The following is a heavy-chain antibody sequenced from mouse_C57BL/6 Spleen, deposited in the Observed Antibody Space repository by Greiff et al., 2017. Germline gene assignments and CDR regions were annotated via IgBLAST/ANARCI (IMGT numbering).Heavy chain of an antibody. CDR2: IWTGGGT. D-gene: IGHD3-2*02. CDR1: GFSLTSYA. Sequence: VKLVESGPGLVAPSQSLSITCTVSGFSLTSYAISWVRQPPGKGLEWIGVIWTGGGTNYNSDLKFRLSISKDNSKRQVFLKMNSLQTDDAARYYCARNEGDSSGYVDWFAYWGQGTLVTVSA. CDR3: ARNEGDSSGYVDWFAY. V-gene: IGHV2-9-1*01. J-gene: IGHJ3*01.